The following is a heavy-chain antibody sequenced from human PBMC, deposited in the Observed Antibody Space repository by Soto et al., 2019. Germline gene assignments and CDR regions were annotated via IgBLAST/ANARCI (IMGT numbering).Heavy chain of an antibody. V-gene: IGHV3-33*01. CDR2: IWYDGSNK. J-gene: IGHJ3*02. D-gene: IGHD3-10*01. CDR3: ARGDRDYYGSGSYLAFDI. CDR1: GFTFSSYG. Sequence: SMKLSCAASGFTFSSYGMHWVRQAPGKGLEWVAVIWYDGSNKYYADSVKGRFTISRDNSKNALYLQMNSLRAEDTAVYYCARGDRDYYGSGSYLAFDIWGQGTMVTVSS.